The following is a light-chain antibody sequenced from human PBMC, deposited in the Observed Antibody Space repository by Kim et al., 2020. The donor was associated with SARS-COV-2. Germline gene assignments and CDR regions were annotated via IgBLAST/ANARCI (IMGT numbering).Light chain of an antibody. J-gene: IGLJ3*02. Sequence: QPVLTQSPSASASLGASVKVTCTLSSGHSSSAIAWHQQQAEKGPRYLMKVNSDGSHIKGNGIPDRFSGSSSGAERYLTISSLQSEDEADYYCQTWDTDTQVFGGGTQLTVL. CDR1: SGHSSSA. CDR3: QTWDTDTQV. CDR2: VNSDGSH. V-gene: IGLV4-69*01.